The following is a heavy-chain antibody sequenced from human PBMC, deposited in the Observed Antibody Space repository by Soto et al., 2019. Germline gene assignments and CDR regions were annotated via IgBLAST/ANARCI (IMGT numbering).Heavy chain of an antibody. CDR1: GGSISSSNW. Sequence: LALTCAVSGGSISSSNWGTWVRQPPGKGLEWIGEIYHSGSTNYNPSLKSRVTISVDKSKNQFSLKLSSVTAADTAVYYCARGGGSSRRHAFDIWGQGTMVTVSS. J-gene: IGHJ3*02. CDR2: IYHSGST. CDR3: ARGGGSSRRHAFDI. D-gene: IGHD1-26*01. V-gene: IGHV4-4*02.